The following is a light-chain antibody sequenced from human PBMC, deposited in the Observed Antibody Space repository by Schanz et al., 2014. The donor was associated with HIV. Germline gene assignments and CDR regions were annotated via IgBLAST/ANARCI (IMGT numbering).Light chain of an antibody. CDR1: QSISSW. V-gene: IGKV1-5*03. J-gene: IGKJ2*01. CDR2: KAS. Sequence: DIQMTQSPSTLSASVGDRVTITCRASQSISSWLAWYQQKPGKAPKLLIYKASTLESGVPSRFSGSGSGREFTLTISGLQPDDSATYFCQHYSSFPYTFGQGTKLEI. CDR3: QHYSSFPYT.